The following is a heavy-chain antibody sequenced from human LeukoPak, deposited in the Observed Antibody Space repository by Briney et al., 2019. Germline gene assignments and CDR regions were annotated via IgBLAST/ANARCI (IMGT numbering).Heavy chain of an antibody. CDR2: ISSSGSTI. Sequence: GGTLRLSCAASGFTFSDYYMSWIRQAPGQGLEWVSYISSSGSTIYYADSVKGRFTISRDNAKNSLYLQMKSLRAEDTAVYYCARVPGLGTGVTWGQGTLVTVSS. J-gene: IGHJ4*02. D-gene: IGHD5-18*01. CDR1: GFTFSDYY. CDR3: ARVPGLGTGVT. V-gene: IGHV3-11*01.